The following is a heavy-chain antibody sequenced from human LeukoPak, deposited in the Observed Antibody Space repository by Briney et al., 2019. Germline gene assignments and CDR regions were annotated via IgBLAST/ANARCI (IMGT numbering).Heavy chain of an antibody. V-gene: IGHV3-20*04. Sequence: PGGSLRLSCAASGFTFDDYGMSWVRHAPGKGLEWVSGINWNGGSTGYADSVKGRFTISRDNAKNSLYLQMNSLRAEDTAVYYCARGDPSVLNYWGQGTLVTVSS. J-gene: IGHJ4*02. CDR3: ARGDPSVLNY. CDR1: GFTFDDYG. D-gene: IGHD3-16*01. CDR2: INWNGGST.